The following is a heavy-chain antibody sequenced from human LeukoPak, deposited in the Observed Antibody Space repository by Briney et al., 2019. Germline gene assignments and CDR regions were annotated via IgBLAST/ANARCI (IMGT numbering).Heavy chain of an antibody. Sequence: ASVKVSCKASGYTFTSYGISWVRQAPGQGLEWMGWISAYNGNTNYAQKVQGGVTMTTDTSTSTAYMELRSLRSDDTAVYYCARVDIVGATTADSDYWGQGTLFTVSS. J-gene: IGHJ4*02. CDR1: GYTFTSYG. CDR3: ARVDIVGATTADSDY. V-gene: IGHV1-18*01. D-gene: IGHD1-26*01. CDR2: ISAYNGNT.